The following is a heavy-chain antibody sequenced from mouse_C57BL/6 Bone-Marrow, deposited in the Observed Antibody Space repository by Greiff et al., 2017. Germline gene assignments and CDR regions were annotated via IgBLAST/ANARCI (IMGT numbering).Heavy chain of an antibody. CDR2: FYPGSGSI. Sequence: VQLQQSGAELVKPGASVKLSCKASGYTFTEYTIHWVKQRSGQGLAWIGWFYPGSGSIKYNEKFKDKATLTAYKSSSTVYMELSRLTSEDSAVYFCARHEEDSSGYVAGFAYWGQGTLVTVSA. D-gene: IGHD3-2*02. V-gene: IGHV1-62-2*01. J-gene: IGHJ3*01. CDR1: GYTFTEYT. CDR3: ARHEEDSSGYVAGFAY.